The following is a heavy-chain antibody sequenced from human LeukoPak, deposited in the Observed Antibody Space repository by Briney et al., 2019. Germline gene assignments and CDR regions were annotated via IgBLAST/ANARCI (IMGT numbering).Heavy chain of an antibody. CDR1: GFPFSSYW. J-gene: IGHJ4*02. CDR3: ARCLYGGNSDFHY. CDR2: IKQDGSKK. D-gene: IGHD4-23*01. V-gene: IGHV3-7*01. Sequence: GGSLRLSCVASGFPFSSYWMTWVRQAPGKGLEWVANIKQDGSKKSYVDSVKGRFTISRDNAKSSLYLQMNSLRAEDTAVYYCARCLYGGNSDFHYWGQGTLVTVSS.